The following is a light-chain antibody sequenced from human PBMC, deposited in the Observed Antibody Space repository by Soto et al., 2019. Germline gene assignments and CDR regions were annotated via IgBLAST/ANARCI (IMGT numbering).Light chain of an antibody. V-gene: IGKV1-9*01. CDR1: QGISDS. CDR3: QQFNVYPLT. Sequence: DIQLTQSPSFLSESVGDRVTITCRASQGISDSLAWYQQKPGKAPNLLIYDASTLQSGVPSRFSGSTSGTEFTLTISSLQPEDFATYYCQQFNVYPLTFGGGTKVGIK. J-gene: IGKJ4*01. CDR2: DAS.